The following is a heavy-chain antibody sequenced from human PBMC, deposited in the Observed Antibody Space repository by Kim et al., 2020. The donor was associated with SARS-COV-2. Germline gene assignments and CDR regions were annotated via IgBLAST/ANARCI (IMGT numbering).Heavy chain of an antibody. J-gene: IGHJ6*03. CDR1: GGSISSYY. V-gene: IGHV4-4*07. D-gene: IGHD3-9*01. CDR3: ASTQSGYYRTYYYYYMDV. CDR2: IYTSGST. Sequence: SETLSLTCTVSGGSISSYYWSWIRQPAGKGLEWIGRIYTSGSTNYNPSLKSRVTMSVDTSKNQFSLKLSSVTAADTAVYYCASTQSGYYRTYYYYYMDVWGKGTTVTVSS.